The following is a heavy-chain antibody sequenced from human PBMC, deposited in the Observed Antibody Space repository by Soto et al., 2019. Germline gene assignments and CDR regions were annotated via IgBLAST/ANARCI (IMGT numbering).Heavy chain of an antibody. CDR1: GGSISSGGYS. CDR2: ISGSGATT. CDR3: AQRGTCSS. D-gene: IGHD1-26*01. Sequence: PSETLSLTCAVSGGSISSGGYSWSWIRQPPGKGLEWISSISGSGATTNYADSVKGRFTISRDNSKNTLYLQMNSLRAEDTAEYYCAQRGTCSSWGQGTQVTVSS. J-gene: IGHJ5*02. V-gene: IGHV3-23*01.